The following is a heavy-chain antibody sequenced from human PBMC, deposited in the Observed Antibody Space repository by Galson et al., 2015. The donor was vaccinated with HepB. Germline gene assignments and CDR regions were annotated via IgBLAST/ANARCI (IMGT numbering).Heavy chain of an antibody. J-gene: IGHJ3*02. CDR1: GYTLTELS. D-gene: IGHD1-26*01. Sequence: SVKVSCKVSGYTLTELSMHWVRQAPGKGLEWMGGFDPEDGETIYAQKFQGRVTMTEDTSTDTAYMELSSLRSVDTAVYYCATASVQGRGGAFDIWGQGTMVTVSS. V-gene: IGHV1-24*01. CDR2: FDPEDGET. CDR3: ATASVQGRGGAFDI.